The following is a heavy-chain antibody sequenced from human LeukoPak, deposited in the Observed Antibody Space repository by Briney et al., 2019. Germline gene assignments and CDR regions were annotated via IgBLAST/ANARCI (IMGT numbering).Heavy chain of an antibody. CDR2: INHRGST. CDR3: ARTRYYYNSRSYGAPYYFDY. D-gene: IGHD3-10*01. Sequence: SETLSLTCAVYGGSVSGYYWSWIRQPPGKGLEWIGEINHRGSTSYNPSLKSRVTISVDTSKNQFSLKLSSVTAADTAVYYCARTRYYYNSRSYGAPYYFDYWGQGTLVTVSS. V-gene: IGHV4-34*01. J-gene: IGHJ4*02. CDR1: GGSVSGYY.